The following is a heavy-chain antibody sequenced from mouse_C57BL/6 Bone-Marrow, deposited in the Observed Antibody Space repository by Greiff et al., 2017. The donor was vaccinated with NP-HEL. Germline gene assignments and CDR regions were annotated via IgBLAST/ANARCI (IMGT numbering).Heavy chain of an antibody. V-gene: IGHV1-81*01. CDR2: IYPRSGNT. CDR1: GYTFTSHG. J-gene: IGHJ2*01. CDR3: AIYGSTYLDY. Sequence: QVQLKQSGAELARPGASVKLSCKASGYTFTSHGISWVKQRTGQGLEWIGEIYPRSGNTYYNEKFKGKATLTADKSSSTAYMELRSLTSEDSAVYFCAIYGSTYLDYWGQGTTLTVSS. D-gene: IGHD1-1*01.